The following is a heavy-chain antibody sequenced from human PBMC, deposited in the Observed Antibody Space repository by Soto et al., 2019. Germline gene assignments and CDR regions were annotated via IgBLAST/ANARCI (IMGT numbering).Heavy chain of an antibody. J-gene: IGHJ4*02. CDR1: GFTFRSYS. D-gene: IGHD6-6*01. Sequence: EVQVVESGGGLVQPGGSLRLSCAVYGFTFRSYSMNWVRQAPGEGLAWVSYISSSSSTIYYADSVKGRFTISRDNAENSLYLQMNSLRDEDTAVYYWASSAGIAARQMGYWGQGTLVTVSS. V-gene: IGHV3-48*02. CDR2: ISSSSSTI. CDR3: ASSAGIAARQMGY.